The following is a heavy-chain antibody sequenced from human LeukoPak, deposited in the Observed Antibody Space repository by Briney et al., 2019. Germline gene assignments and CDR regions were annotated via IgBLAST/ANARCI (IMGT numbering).Heavy chain of an antibody. CDR2: TYYRSKWYN. V-gene: IGHV6-1*01. J-gene: IGHJ5*02. D-gene: IGHD6-13*01. CDR3: PRVTFEQQVFWFDP. CDR1: GDSVSSKSAA. Sequence: SQTLSLTCAISGDSVSSKSAAWHWIRQSPARGLEWLGRTYYRSKWYNDYAESVKSRITINPDTSKNQFSLQLNSVTPEDTAVYYCPRVTFEQQVFWFDPWAQGTPVTVSS.